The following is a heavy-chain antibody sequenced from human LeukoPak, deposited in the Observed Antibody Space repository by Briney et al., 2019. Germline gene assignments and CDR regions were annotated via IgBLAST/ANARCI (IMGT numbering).Heavy chain of an antibody. D-gene: IGHD3-22*01. CDR3: ARANYYDSSGYYYVKTYYFDY. CDR2: IYYSGST. J-gene: IGHJ4*02. Sequence: SETLSLTCTVSGGSISSGGYSWSWIRQHPGKGLEWIGYIYYSGSTYYNPSLKSRVTIPVDTSKNQFSLKLSSVTAADTAVYYCARANYYDSSGYYYVKTYYFDYWGQGTLVTVSS. CDR1: GGSISSGGYS. V-gene: IGHV4-31*03.